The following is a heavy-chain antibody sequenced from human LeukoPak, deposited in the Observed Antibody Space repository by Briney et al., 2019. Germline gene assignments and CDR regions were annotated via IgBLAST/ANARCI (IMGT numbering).Heavy chain of an antibody. J-gene: IGHJ5*02. D-gene: IGHD3-3*01. CDR3: ARVLTDFRPGWFDP. Sequence: SKTLSLTCTVSGGSISSGGYYWSWIRQHPGKGLEWIGYIYYSGSTYYNPSLKSRVTISVDTSKNQFSLKLSSVTAADTAVYYCARVLTDFRPGWFDPWGQGTLVTVSS. V-gene: IGHV4-31*03. CDR2: IYYSGST. CDR1: GGSISSGGYY.